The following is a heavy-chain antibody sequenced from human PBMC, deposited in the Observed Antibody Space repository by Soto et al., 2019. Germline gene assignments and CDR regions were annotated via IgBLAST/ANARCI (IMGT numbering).Heavy chain of an antibody. J-gene: IGHJ4*02. V-gene: IGHV3-48*01. CDR1: GFTFSSYS. CDR3: ARIGRLRWGDY. CDR2: ISSSSSTI. Sequence: TGGSLRLSCAASGFTFSSYSMNWVRQAPGKGLEWASYISSSSSTIYYADSVRGRFTISRDNAKNSLYLQMNSLRAEDTAVYYCARIGRLRWGDYWGQGTLVTVSS. D-gene: IGHD4-17*01.